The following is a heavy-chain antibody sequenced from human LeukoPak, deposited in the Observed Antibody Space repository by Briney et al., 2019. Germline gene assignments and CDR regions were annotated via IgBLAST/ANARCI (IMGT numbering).Heavy chain of an antibody. Sequence: GGSLRLSCAACGFTVNINYISWLRQAPGKGLEWVSVIYSGGSTYYADSVKGRFTISRDNAKNSLYLQMNSLRAEDTAVYYCARDPAMVWGAFDYWGQGTLVTVSS. J-gene: IGHJ4*02. CDR1: GFTVNINY. V-gene: IGHV3-53*01. CDR3: ARDPAMVWGAFDY. CDR2: IYSGGST. D-gene: IGHD5-18*01.